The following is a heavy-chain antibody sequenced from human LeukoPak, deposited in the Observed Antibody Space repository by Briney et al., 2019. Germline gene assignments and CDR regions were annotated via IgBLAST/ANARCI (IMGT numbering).Heavy chain of an antibody. CDR3: ARVSCHYTIFGVVPLGWCLDYYYYYVDV. J-gene: IGHJ6*03. D-gene: IGHD3-3*01. V-gene: IGHV4-39*07. CDR1: GGSISSSSYY. CDR2: IYYSGST. Sequence: PSETLSLTCTVSGGSISSSSYYWGWLRQPPGKGLEWIGSIYYSGSTNYNPSLKSRVTISVDTSKNQFSLKLSSVTAADTAVYYCARVSCHYTIFGVVPLGWCLDYYYYYVDVWGKGTTVTVSS.